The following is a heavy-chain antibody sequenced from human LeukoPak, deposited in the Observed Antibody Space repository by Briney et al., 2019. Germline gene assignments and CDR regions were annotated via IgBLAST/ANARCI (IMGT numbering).Heavy chain of an antibody. Sequence: PSETLSLTCTVSGGSISSSSYYWGWIRQPPGKGLEWIGSIYYSGSTYYNPSLKSRVTISVDTSKNQFSLKLSSVTAADTAVYYCASHCGGDCCGADYFDYWGQGTLVTVSS. D-gene: IGHD2-21*02. CDR2: IYYSGST. CDR3: ASHCGGDCCGADYFDY. V-gene: IGHV4-39*01. CDR1: GGSISSSSYY. J-gene: IGHJ4*02.